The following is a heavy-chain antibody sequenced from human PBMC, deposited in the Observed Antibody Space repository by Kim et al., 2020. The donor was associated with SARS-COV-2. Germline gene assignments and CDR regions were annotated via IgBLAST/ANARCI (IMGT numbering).Heavy chain of an antibody. CDR1: GFTFGDYA. J-gene: IGHJ4*02. Sequence: GGSLRLSCAASGFTFGDYAMHWVRQAPGKGLEWVSGISWNSGSIGYADSVKGRFTISRDNAKNSLYLQMNSLRAEDTALYYCAKDLPRYGSATTGFDYWGQGTLVTVSS. CDR3: AKDLPRYGSATTGFDY. CDR2: ISWNSGSI. V-gene: IGHV3-9*01. D-gene: IGHD3-10*01.